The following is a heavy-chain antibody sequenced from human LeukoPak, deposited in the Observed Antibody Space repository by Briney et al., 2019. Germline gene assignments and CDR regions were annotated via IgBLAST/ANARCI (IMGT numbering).Heavy chain of an antibody. J-gene: IGHJ4*02. CDR1: GFTFSSYG. CDR2: IWYDGSNK. V-gene: IGHV3-30*02. CDR3: AKDFYDSSGHRGYFDS. D-gene: IGHD3-22*01. Sequence: GGSPRLSCAASGFTFSSYGMHWVRQAPGKGLEWVAFIWYDGSNKYYADSVKGRFTISRDNSKNTLWLQMNSLRPEDTAVYYCAKDFYDSSGHRGYFDSWGQGTLVTVSS.